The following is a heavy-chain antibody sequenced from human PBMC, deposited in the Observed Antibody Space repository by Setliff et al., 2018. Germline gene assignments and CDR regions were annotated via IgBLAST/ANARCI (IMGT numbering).Heavy chain of an antibody. Sequence: GGSLRLSCAASGFTFSTYTMNWVRQAPGKGLEWVSSIDTSSSIIYYADSVKGRFTISRDNAKKSLDLQMNSLRVDDTAVYYCARPGRSNYWDSFDYWGQGILVTVSS. D-gene: IGHD3-10*01. CDR2: IDTSSSII. J-gene: IGHJ4*02. CDR3: ARPGRSNYWDSFDY. CDR1: GFTFSTYT. V-gene: IGHV3-21*01.